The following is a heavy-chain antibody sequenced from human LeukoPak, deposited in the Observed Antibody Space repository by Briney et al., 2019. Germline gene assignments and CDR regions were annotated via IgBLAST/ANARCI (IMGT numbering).Heavy chain of an antibody. CDR1: GFTFTNYW. J-gene: IGHJ4*02. D-gene: IGHD3-10*01. CDR3: TSYGSGSSSHDY. Sequence: GGSLRLSCAASGFTFTNYWVGWVRQAPGRGLEWVANIKQDGSVKYYVDSVKGRFTISRDNAENSLYLQMNSLRVEDTAVYYCTSYGSGSSSHDYWGQGTPVTVSS. V-gene: IGHV3-7*01. CDR2: IKQDGSVK.